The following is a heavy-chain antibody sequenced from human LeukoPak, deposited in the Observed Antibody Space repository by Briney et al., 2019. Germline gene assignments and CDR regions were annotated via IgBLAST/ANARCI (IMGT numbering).Heavy chain of an antibody. CDR2: MNHNSGNT. D-gene: IGHD2-21*01. Sequence: ASVKVSCKASGYTFTSYDINWVRQATGQGLEWMGWMNHNSGNTGYAQKFQGRVTMTRNTSISTAYMELSSLRSEDTAVYYYARLRLFASWFDPWGRGTLVTVSS. CDR1: GYTFTSYD. J-gene: IGHJ5*02. V-gene: IGHV1-8*01. CDR3: ARLRLFASWFDP.